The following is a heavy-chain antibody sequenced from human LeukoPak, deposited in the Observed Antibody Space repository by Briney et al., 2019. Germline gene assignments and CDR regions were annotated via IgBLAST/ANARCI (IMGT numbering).Heavy chain of an antibody. CDR3: AEGTQNSGWGY. D-gene: IGHD6-19*01. J-gene: IGHJ4*02. CDR1: GFTFSNYA. CDR2: ISGGGGTT. V-gene: IGHV3-23*01. Sequence: GGSLRLSCAGSGFTFSNYAMSWVRQTPGKGLEWVAAISGGGGTTYYADSVKGRFTISRDDSKNTLYLQMSSLRVEDTAVYYCAEGTQNSGWGYWGQGTLVTVSS.